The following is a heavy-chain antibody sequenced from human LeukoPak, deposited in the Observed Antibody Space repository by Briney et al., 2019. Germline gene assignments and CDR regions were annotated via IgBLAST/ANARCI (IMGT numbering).Heavy chain of an antibody. CDR3: ASHIVGPFHH. CDR2: INVDNGNT. D-gene: IGHD2-15*01. V-gene: IGHV1-3*01. Sequence: ALGKLSCTAAGYTLTDFAIHWGREAPGQGLGWMGGINVDNGNTKYSQKFQGRVTFTRDTSATTTYMELSSLRSEDTAVYCGASHIVGPFHHGGRGTLLTVPS. CDR1: GYTLTDFA. J-gene: IGHJ1*01.